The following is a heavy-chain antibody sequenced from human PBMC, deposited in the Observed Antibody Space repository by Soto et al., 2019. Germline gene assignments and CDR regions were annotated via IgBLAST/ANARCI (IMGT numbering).Heavy chain of an antibody. CDR1: GFSLSNARMG. Sequence: QVTLKESGPVLVKPTETLTLTCTVYGFSLSNARMGVSWIRQPPGKALEWIAHIFSNHEKSYSTSLKSRLNNSQDTSKSQVVLTMTNMDPVDTATYYCARIKDFNYYYYYIDVWGQGTTVTVSS. J-gene: IGHJ6*03. V-gene: IGHV2-26*01. CDR3: ARIKDFNYYYYYIDV. CDR2: IFSNHEK.